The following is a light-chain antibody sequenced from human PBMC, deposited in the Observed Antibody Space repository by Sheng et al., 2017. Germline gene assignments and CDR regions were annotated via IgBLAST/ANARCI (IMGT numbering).Light chain of an antibody. CDR3: QQYNNDPYT. Sequence: DILMTHVSFPACLRSLGDRVTVTCRASQSIVSWLAWYQQKPGKAPKLLIYKASSLETGVPSRFSGSGSGTEFTLTISSLQPDDFATYYCQQYNNDPYTFGQGTKLEI. V-gene: IGKV1-5*03. J-gene: IGKJ2*01. CDR1: QSIVSW. CDR2: KAS.